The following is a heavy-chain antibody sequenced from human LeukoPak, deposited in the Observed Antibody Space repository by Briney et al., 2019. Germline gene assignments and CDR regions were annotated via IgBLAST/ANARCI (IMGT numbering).Heavy chain of an antibody. Sequence: VGSLRLSCAASGFTFSSYSMNWVRQAPGKGLEWVSSISRSSDYTYYADSVKGRFTISRDNAKNSLYLQMNSLRAEDTAVYYCAVAGLSYWYFDLWGRGTLVTVSS. V-gene: IGHV3-21*01. CDR3: AVAGLSYWYFDL. J-gene: IGHJ2*01. D-gene: IGHD6-19*01. CDR2: ISRSSDYT. CDR1: GFTFSSYS.